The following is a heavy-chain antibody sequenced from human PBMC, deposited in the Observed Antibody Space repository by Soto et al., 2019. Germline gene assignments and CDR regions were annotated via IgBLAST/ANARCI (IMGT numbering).Heavy chain of an antibody. Sequence: GGSLRLSCAASGFTFSSYAITWVRQAPGKGLDWVSVVSGSGGSTYYADPAKGRCTISRDITKKRLYLQMNSLRAEDTAVYYCAKEASNMIFGVVIIHFDYWGQGTLVTVSS. J-gene: IGHJ4*02. CDR1: GFTFSSYA. CDR3: AKEASNMIFGVVIIHFDY. V-gene: IGHV3-23*01. D-gene: IGHD3-3*01. CDR2: VSGSGGST.